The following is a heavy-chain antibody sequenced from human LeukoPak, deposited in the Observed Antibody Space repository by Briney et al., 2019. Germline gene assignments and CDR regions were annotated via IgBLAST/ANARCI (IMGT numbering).Heavy chain of an antibody. CDR2: ISWNSGSI. Sequence: GGSLRLSCAASGFTFDDYAMHWVWQAPGKGLEWVSGISWNSGSIGYADSVKGRFTISRDNAKNSLYLQMNSLRAEDTALYYCAKDLNGWVITGFDYWGQGTLVTVSS. CDR3: AKDLNGWVITGFDY. J-gene: IGHJ4*02. CDR1: GFTFDDYA. V-gene: IGHV3-9*01. D-gene: IGHD1-14*01.